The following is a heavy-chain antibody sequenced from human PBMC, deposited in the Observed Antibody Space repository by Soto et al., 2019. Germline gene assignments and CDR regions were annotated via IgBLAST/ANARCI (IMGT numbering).Heavy chain of an antibody. CDR3: ARGEDYYGSGSYYSYFDY. Sequence: SETLSLTCTVSGGSISSYYWSWIRQPPGKGLEWIGYIYYSGSTNYNPSLKSRVTISVDTSKNQFSLKLSSVTAADTAVYYCARGEDYYGSGSYYSYFDYWGQGTQVTVSS. D-gene: IGHD3-10*01. CDR1: GGSISSYY. CDR2: IYYSGST. V-gene: IGHV4-59*01. J-gene: IGHJ4*02.